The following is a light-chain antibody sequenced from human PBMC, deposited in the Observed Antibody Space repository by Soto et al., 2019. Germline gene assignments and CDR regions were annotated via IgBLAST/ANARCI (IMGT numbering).Light chain of an antibody. Sequence: EIVLTQSPGTLSLSPGKGATLSCRASQSDSSNFLAWYQQKPGQAPRLLIYAASSRATGISDRFSGSGSETDFTFTIRRLEPEDFAVYYCQQYGSSPFTFGPGTKVDLK. CDR2: AAS. V-gene: IGKV3-20*01. CDR1: QSDSSNF. J-gene: IGKJ3*01. CDR3: QQYGSSPFT.